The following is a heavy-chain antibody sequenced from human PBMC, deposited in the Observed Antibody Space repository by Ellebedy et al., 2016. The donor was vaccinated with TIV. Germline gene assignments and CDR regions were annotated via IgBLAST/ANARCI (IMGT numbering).Heavy chain of an antibody. V-gene: IGHV3-11*01. D-gene: IGHD4-23*01. CDR1: GFRISDYY. CDR2: ISSSGTTL. CDR3: ARSPNGGNSFDY. Sequence: GESLKISXAASGFRISDYYMSWIRQAPGKGLEWVSHISSSGTTLYYADSVKGRFTISRDNAKNSLFLQMNSLRAEDTAVYYCARSPNGGNSFDYWGQGNLVTVSS. J-gene: IGHJ4*02.